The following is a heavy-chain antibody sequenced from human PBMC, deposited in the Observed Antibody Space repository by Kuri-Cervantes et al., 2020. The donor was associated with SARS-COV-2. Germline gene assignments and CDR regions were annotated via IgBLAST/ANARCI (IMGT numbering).Heavy chain of an antibody. CDR2: IYPGDSDT. V-gene: IGHV5-51*01. CDR3: ARRSGPYGDDDAFDI. J-gene: IGHJ3*02. Sequence: GGSLRLSCKGSGYSFTSYWIGWVRQMPGKGLEWMGIIYPGDSDTRYRPSLQGQVTISADKSISTAYLQWSSLKASDTAMYYCARRSGPYGDDDAFDIWGQGTMVTVSS. CDR1: GYSFTSYW. D-gene: IGHD4-17*01.